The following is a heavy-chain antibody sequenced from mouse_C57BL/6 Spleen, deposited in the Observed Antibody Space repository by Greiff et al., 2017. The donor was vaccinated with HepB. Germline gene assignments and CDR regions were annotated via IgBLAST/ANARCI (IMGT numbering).Heavy chain of an antibody. CDR1: GFNIKDYY. J-gene: IGHJ4*01. D-gene: IGHD1-1*01. CDR3: ASHYYGSSSYYYAMDY. Sequence: VQLQQSGAELVKPGASVKLSCTASGFNIKDYYMHWVKQRTEQGLEWIGRIDPEDGETKYAPKFQGKATVTADTSSNTAYLQLSSLTSEDTAVYYCASHYYGSSSYYYAMDYWGQGTSVTVSS. CDR2: IDPEDGET. V-gene: IGHV14-2*01.